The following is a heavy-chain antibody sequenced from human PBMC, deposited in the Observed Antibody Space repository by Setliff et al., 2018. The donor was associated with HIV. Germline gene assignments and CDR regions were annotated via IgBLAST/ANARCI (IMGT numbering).Heavy chain of an antibody. CDR3: ARDLVLLDLDCSGGSCYDQSWFDP. CDR2: VSHSGST. D-gene: IGHD2-15*01. CDR1: GVSISSSNW. J-gene: IGHJ5*02. V-gene: IGHV4-4*02. Sequence: PSETLSLTCAVSGVSISSSNWWTWVRQPPGKGLEWIGEVSHSGSTNYNPSLKSRVTISVDKSKNQFSLKLSSVTAADTAVYYCARDLVLLDLDCSGGSCYDQSWFDPWGQGTLVTVSS.